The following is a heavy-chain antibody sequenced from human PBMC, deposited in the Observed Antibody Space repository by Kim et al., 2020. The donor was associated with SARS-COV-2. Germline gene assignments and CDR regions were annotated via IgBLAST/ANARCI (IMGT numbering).Heavy chain of an antibody. D-gene: IGHD1-26*01. CDR1: GLIFSSYG. CDR3: AKGGGNYIDN. Sequence: GGSLRLSCAASGLIFSSYGMHWVRQAPGKGLEWVAIIWYDGSNKYYADSVKGRFTISRDNSKNTLYLQMNSLRAEDAAVYYCAKGGGNYIDNWGQGTLVTVSS. CDR2: IWYDGSNK. V-gene: IGHV3-33*06. J-gene: IGHJ4*02.